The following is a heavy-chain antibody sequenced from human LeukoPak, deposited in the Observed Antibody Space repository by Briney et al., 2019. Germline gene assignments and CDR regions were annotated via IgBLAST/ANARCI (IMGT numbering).Heavy chain of an antibody. CDR2: IYYSGST. CDR1: GGSISSSSYY. J-gene: IGHJ4*02. D-gene: IGHD3-10*01. CDR3: ARESRGYNMVRGVILYFDY. V-gene: IGHV4-39*07. Sequence: SETLSLTCTVSGGSISSSSYYWGWIRQPPGKGLEWIGSIYYSGSTNYHPSLKSRVTMSVDTSKNQFSLKLSSVTAADTAVYYWARESRGYNMVRGVILYFDYWGQGTLVTVSS.